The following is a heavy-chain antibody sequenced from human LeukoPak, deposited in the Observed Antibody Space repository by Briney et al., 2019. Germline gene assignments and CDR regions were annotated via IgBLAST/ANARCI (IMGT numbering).Heavy chain of an antibody. D-gene: IGHD6-13*01. V-gene: IGHV1-69*13. J-gene: IGHJ4*02. Sequence: SVKVSCKASGYTFTSYAISWVRQAPGQGLEWMGGIIPIFGTANYAQKFQGRVTITADESTSTAYMELSSLRSEDTAVYYCARATIAAAGTVAFDYWGQGTLVTVSS. CDR2: IIPIFGTA. CDR3: ARATIAAAGTVAFDY. CDR1: GYTFTSYA.